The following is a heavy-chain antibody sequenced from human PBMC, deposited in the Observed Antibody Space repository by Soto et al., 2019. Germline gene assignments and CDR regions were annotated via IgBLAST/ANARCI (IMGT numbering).Heavy chain of an antibody. J-gene: IGHJ4*02. CDR2: IYYSGST. Sequence: PSETLSLTCTVSGGSISSYYWSWIRQPPGKGLEWIGYIYYSGSTNYNPSLKSRVTISVDTSKNQFSLKLSPVTAADTAVYYCAREGEMATATFDYWGQGTLVTVSS. CDR1: GGSISSYY. D-gene: IGHD5-18*01. CDR3: AREGEMATATFDY. V-gene: IGHV4-59*01.